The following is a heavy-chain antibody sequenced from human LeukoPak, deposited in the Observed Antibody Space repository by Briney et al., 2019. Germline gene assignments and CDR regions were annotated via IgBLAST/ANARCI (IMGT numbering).Heavy chain of an antibody. V-gene: IGHV4-59*01. CDR2: IYYSGST. D-gene: IGHD3-22*01. CDR3: ARGQHYDSSGYANY. CDR1: GGSISSYY. Sequence: PSETLSLTCTVSGGSISSYYWSWIRQPPGKGLEWIGYIYYSGSTNYNPSLKSRVTISVDTSKNQFSLKLSSVTAADTAVYYCARGQHYDSSGYANYWGQGTLVTVSS. J-gene: IGHJ4*02.